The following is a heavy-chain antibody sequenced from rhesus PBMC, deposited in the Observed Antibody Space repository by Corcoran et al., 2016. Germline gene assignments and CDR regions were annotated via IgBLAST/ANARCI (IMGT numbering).Heavy chain of an antibody. CDR3: AKYSGGWSRYYFDY. CDR1: GGSISSSNW. D-gene: IGHD6-37*01. Sequence: QVQLQESGPAVVKPSETLSLTCAVSGGSISSSNWWSWIRQSPGKGLEWIGGIYVSGGSTEYNPSLKSRVTISIDTSKNQFSLKLSSVTAADTAVYYCAKYSGGWSRYYFDYWGQGVLVTVSS. V-gene: IGHV4-93*02. J-gene: IGHJ4*01. CDR2: IYVSGGST.